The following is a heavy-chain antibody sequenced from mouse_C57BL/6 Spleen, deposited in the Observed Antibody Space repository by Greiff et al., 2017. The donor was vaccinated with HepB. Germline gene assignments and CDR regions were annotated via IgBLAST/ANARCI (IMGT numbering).Heavy chain of an antibody. CDR3: TRRFLPWYFDV. CDR1: GYTFTGYE. D-gene: IGHD2-1*01. V-gene: IGHV1-15*01. CDR2: IDPETGGT. J-gene: IGHJ1*03. Sequence: LVESGAELVRPGASVTLSCKASGYTFTGYEMHWVKQTPVHGLEWIGAIDPETGGTAYNQKFKGKAILTADKSSSTAYMELRSLTSEDSAVYYCTRRFLPWYFDVWGTGTTVTVSS.